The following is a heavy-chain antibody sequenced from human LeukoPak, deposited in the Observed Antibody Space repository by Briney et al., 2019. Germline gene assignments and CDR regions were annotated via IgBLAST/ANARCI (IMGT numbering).Heavy chain of an antibody. CDR1: GFTFSNAW. Sequence: GSLRLSCAASGFTFSNAWMSWVRQPPGKGLEWIGNIYYSGSTYYNESLESRVTISIDTSKNQFSLKLNSVTAADTAMYYCAKSGGYGLIDYWGQGTLVTVSS. J-gene: IGHJ4*02. CDR2: IYYSGST. V-gene: IGHV4-59*04. D-gene: IGHD1-26*01. CDR3: AKSGGYGLIDY.